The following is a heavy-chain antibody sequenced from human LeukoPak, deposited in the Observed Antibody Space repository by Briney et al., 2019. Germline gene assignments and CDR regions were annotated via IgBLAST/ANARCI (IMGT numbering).Heavy chain of an antibody. V-gene: IGHV1-2*02. J-gene: IGHJ6*02. CDR3: ARGYDPPPYYYYYGMDV. CDR2: INPNSGGT. D-gene: IGHD3-3*01. Sequence: ALVKVSCKASGYTFTGYYMHWVRQAPGQGLEWMGWINPNSGGTNYAQKFQGRVTMTRDTSISTAYMELSRLRSDDTAVYYCARGYDPPPYYYYYGMDVWGQGTTVTVSS. CDR1: GYTFTGYY.